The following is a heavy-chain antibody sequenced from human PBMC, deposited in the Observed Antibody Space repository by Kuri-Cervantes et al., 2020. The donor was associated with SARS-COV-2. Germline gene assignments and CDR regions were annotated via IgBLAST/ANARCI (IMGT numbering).Heavy chain of an antibody. J-gene: IGHJ4*02. Sequence: GESLKISCATSGFTFKNYGMSWVRQAPGKGLEWVSAISGSGVSTHYTDSVKGRFTISRDNAKNSLYLQMNSLRAEGTAVYYCARAGDGYPLNVYWGQGTLVTVSS. V-gene: IGHV3-23*01. CDR3: ARAGDGYPLNVY. CDR1: GFTFKNYG. D-gene: IGHD5-24*01. CDR2: ISGSGVST.